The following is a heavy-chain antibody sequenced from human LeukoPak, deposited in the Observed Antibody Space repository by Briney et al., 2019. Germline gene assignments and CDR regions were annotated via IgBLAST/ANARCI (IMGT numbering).Heavy chain of an antibody. V-gene: IGHV4-59*01. Sequence: PSEPLSLTCTASGGSFSDYYWSWIRQPPGEKLEWIGYIYYTGTTTYNPSLKSRATLSIDTSKNQFSLKLSSVTAADTAVYFCTRDRKYYEIWGQGTMVTVSS. CDR1: GGSFSDYY. CDR3: TRDRKYYEI. D-gene: IGHD1-14*01. CDR2: IYYTGTT. J-gene: IGHJ3*02.